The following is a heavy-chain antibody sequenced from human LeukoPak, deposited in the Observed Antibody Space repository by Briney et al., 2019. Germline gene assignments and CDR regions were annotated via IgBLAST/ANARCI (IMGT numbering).Heavy chain of an antibody. J-gene: IGHJ4*02. D-gene: IGHD2-8*01. Sequence: SETLSLTCTVSGGSISSGGYYWSWIRQHPGKGLEWIGYIYYSGSTYYNPSLKSRVTISVDTSKNQFSLKLSSVTAADTAVYYCSRENGAFSPFGYWGQGTLVTVLS. V-gene: IGHV4-31*03. CDR2: IYYSGST. CDR3: SRENGAFSPFGY. CDR1: GGSISSGGYY.